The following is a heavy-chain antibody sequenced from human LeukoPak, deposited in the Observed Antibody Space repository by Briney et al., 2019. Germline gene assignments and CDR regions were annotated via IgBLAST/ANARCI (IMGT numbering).Heavy chain of an antibody. V-gene: IGHV4-34*01. CDR1: GGSFSGSY. Sequence: PSETLSLTCGVSGGSFSGSYWGWIRQPPGKGLEWIGEINLSGSTNYNSSLTSRVTISLDTSKNQYSLNLRSVTTADTAVYYCARVSISLFGVVTAHFDSWGQGTLVAVSS. CDR3: ARVSISLFGVVTAHFDS. D-gene: IGHD3-3*01. J-gene: IGHJ4*02. CDR2: INLSGST.